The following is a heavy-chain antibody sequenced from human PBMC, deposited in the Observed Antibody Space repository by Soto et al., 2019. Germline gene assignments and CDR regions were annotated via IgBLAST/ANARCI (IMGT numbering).Heavy chain of an antibody. CDR2: IKHDTSEA. V-gene: IGHV3-7*03. Sequence: GGSLRLSCAASGFTFSSYWMSWVRQAPGKGLEWVGNIKHDTSEAHYADSVKGRFTITRDNIKNFLFLQMNGLRSDDTASYYCARDGLLFSGPYRPSRFDYWGLGTLVTVSS. J-gene: IGHJ4*02. CDR3: ARDGLLFSGPYRPSRFDY. D-gene: IGHD3-16*02. CDR1: GFTFSSYW.